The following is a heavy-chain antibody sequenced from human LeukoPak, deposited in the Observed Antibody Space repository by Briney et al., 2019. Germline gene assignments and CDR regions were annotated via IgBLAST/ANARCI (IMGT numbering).Heavy chain of an antibody. J-gene: IGHJ4*02. Sequence: GGSLRLSCAASGFTVSSNYMSWVRPAPGKGLEWVSIISASGGSTYYADSVKGRFTISRDKSRNYLQMNSLRGDDTAIYYCAKDVRVGEYYGSGSYFDYWGQGTLVTVSS. CDR1: GFTVSSNY. D-gene: IGHD3-10*01. CDR3: AKDVRVGEYYGSGSYFDY. CDR2: ISASGGST. V-gene: IGHV3-23*01.